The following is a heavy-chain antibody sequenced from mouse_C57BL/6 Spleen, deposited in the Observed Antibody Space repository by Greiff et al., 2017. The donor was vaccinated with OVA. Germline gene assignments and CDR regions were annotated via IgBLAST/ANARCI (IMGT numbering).Heavy chain of an antibody. CDR3: AREWKLPSGYFDV. CDR2: IDPSDSYT. CDR1: GYTFTSYW. Sequence: QVQLQQPGAELVSPGTSVKLSCKASGYTFTSYWMHWVKQRPGQGLEWIGVIDPSDSYTNYNQQFKGKATLTVDTSSSTAYMQLSSLTSEDSAVYYCAREWKLPSGYFDVWGTGTTVTVSS. J-gene: IGHJ1*03. D-gene: IGHD2-1*01. V-gene: IGHV1-59*01.